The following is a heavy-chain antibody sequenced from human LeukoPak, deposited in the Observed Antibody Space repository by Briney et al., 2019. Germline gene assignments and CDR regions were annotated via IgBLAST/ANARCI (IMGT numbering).Heavy chain of an antibody. J-gene: IGHJ4*02. V-gene: IGHV4-30-2*01. Sequence: SQTLSLTCTVSGGSISSGGYYWSWIRQPPGKGLEWIGYIYHSGSTYYNPSLKSRVTISVDRSKNQFSLKLSSVTAADTAVYYCARSYYDFWSGYFDYWGQGTLVTVSS. CDR1: GGSISSGGYY. CDR3: ARSYYDFWSGYFDY. CDR2: IYHSGST. D-gene: IGHD3-3*01.